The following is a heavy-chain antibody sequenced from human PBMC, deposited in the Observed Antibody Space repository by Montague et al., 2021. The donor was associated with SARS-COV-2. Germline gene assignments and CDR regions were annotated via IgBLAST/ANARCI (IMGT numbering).Heavy chain of an antibody. CDR2: ISSGGTSP. V-gene: IGHV3-11*05. CDR1: GFTFSDFH. D-gene: IGHD2-2*02. CDR3: ARGLRYHQYVMDV. Sequence: SLRLSCAASGFTFSDFHMIWIRQTPGAGLEWVSYISSGGTSPNLGASVRGRFTVSRDNAKNSLYLQMNSLRVEDTAVYYCARGLRYHQYVMDVWGQGTTVTVSS. J-gene: IGHJ6*02.